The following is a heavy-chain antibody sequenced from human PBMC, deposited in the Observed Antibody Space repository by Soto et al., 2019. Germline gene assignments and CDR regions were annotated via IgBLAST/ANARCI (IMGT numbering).Heavy chain of an antibody. D-gene: IGHD1-26*01. CDR2: IYPGYCDT. CDR3: ARPPRGSGSWSAFDI. J-gene: IGHJ3*02. V-gene: IGHV5-51*01. Sequence: ESLKISCKGAGYSFTSYWIWCFLEMPVKVLWWMGIIYPGYCDTRYSPSFQGQVTISADKSISTAYLQWSSLKASYTAMYYCARPPRGSGSWSAFDIWGQGTMVTVSS. CDR1: GYSFTSYW.